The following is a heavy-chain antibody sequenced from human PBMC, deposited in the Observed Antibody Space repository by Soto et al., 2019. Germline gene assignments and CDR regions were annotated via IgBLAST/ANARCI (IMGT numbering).Heavy chain of an antibody. CDR1: GGSISSSNW. V-gene: IGHV4-4*02. Sequence: PSETLSLTCAVSGGSISSSNWWSWVRQPPGKGLEWIGEIYHSGSTNYNPSLKSRVTISVDKSKNQFSLKLSSVTAADTAVYYCERTAPYYDFWSGHPPKWFDPWGQEPLVTVSS. CDR2: IYHSGST. CDR3: ERTAPYYDFWSGHPPKWFDP. J-gene: IGHJ5*02. D-gene: IGHD3-3*01.